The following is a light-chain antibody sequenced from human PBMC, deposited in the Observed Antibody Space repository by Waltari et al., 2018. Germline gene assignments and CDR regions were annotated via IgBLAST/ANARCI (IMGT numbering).Light chain of an antibody. CDR3: QQYYHIART. V-gene: IGKV4-1*01. CDR1: QSLLFRSNNKNY. J-gene: IGKJ1*01. CDR2: WAS. Sequence: DTVMTQSPDSLAVSLGERATINCKSSQSLLFRSNNKNYLAWYQQKPGQPPKLLIRWASTRESGVPDRFSGSGSGTDFTLTISSLQAEDVAVYYCQQYYHIARTFGQGTRVEIK.